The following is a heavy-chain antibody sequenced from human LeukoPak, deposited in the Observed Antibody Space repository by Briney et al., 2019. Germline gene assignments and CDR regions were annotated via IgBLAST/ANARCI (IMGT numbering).Heavy chain of an antibody. Sequence: SETLSLTCTVSGGSISSGSYYWSWIRQPAGKGLEWIGRIYTSGSTNYNPSLKSRVTISVDTSKNQFSLKLSSVTAADTAVYYCARSSPLTAAHLVDYYYYMDVWGKGTTVTISS. J-gene: IGHJ6*03. V-gene: IGHV4-61*02. CDR2: IYTSGST. CDR3: ARSSPLTAAHLVDYYYYMDV. CDR1: GGSISSGSYY. D-gene: IGHD2-8*02.